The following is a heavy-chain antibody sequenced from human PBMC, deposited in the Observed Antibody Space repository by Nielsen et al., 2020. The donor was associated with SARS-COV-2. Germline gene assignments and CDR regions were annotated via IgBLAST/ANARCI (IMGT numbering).Heavy chain of an antibody. CDR2: ISYDGSNK. V-gene: IGHV3-30*18. CDR1: GITFSTYG. D-gene: IGHD2-15*01. J-gene: IGHJ4*02. Sequence: GESLKISYAASGITFSTYGMHWVRQAPGKGLEWVAAISYDGSNKYYVDSVKGRFTISRDNSKNTLYLQMSSLREEDTAVYYCAKDWTAIVVVPSGGVDYWGQGTLVTVSS. CDR3: AKDWTAIVVVPSGGVDY.